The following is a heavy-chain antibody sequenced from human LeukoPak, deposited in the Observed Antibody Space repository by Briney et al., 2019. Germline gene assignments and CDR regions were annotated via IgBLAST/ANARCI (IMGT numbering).Heavy chain of an antibody. Sequence: PGGSLRLSCAASGFTVSGNYMSWVRQAPGKGLEWVSVIYSGGSTHYADSVKGRFTISRDNSKNTLYLQMNSLRAEDTAVYYCARDYYDSSGYYGDAFDIWGQGTMVTVSS. CDR3: ARDYYDSSGYYGDAFDI. D-gene: IGHD3-22*01. J-gene: IGHJ3*02. CDR2: IYSGGST. V-gene: IGHV3-53*01. CDR1: GFTVSGNY.